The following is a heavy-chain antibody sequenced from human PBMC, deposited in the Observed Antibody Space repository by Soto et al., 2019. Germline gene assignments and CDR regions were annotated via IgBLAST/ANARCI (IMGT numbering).Heavy chain of an antibody. V-gene: IGHV1-69*04. J-gene: IGHJ4*02. D-gene: IGHD4-17*01. CDR3: ARDVLHDYGDYVDY. CDR2: IIPILGIA. Sequence: SVKVSCKASGGTFSSYTISWVRQAPGQGLEWMGRIIPILGIANYAQKFQGRVTITADKSTSTAYMELSSLRSEDTAVYYCARDVLHDYGDYVDYWGQGTLVTVSS. CDR1: GGTFSSYT.